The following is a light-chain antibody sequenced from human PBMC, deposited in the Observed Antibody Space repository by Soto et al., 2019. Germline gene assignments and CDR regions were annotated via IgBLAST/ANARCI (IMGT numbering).Light chain of an antibody. CDR2: EVN. V-gene: IGLV2-18*02. J-gene: IGLJ1*01. Sequence: QSVLTEPPSVSGPPGQSVAISCTGTSSDVRSYNRVSWYQQPPGTAPKLMIYEVNNRPSGVPDRFSGSKSGNTASLTISGLQAEDEADYYCSSYTSSSTFVFGTGTKVTVL. CDR1: SSDVRSYNR. CDR3: SSYTSSSTFV.